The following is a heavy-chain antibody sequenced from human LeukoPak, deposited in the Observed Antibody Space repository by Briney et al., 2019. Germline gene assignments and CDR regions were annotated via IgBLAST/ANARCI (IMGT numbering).Heavy chain of an antibody. CDR2: IYYRGST. CDR3: ARGAGGSGNSYNPATEYYYYYYGLGV. Sequence: PSESLSLTSTVSGGSFSNYYWSWIRHPPGEGLGWIADIYYRGSTNYNPSIRSRVSLSVDTSKNQISLRLTSVTAADTAVYFCARGAGGSGNSYNPATEYYYYYYGLGVWGQGTTVTVSS. CDR1: GGSFSNYY. D-gene: IGHD3-10*01. J-gene: IGHJ6*02. V-gene: IGHV4-59*08.